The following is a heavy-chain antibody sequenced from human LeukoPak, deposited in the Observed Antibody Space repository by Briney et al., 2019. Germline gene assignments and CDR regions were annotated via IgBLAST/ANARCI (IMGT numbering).Heavy chain of an antibody. J-gene: IGHJ4*02. CDR1: GFTFSSYE. CDR3: AKDPERWLQLRLGFSD. D-gene: IGHD5-24*01. CDR2: ISSSGSTI. Sequence: GGSLRLSCAASGFTFSSYEMNWVRQAPGKGLEWVSYISSSGSTIYYADSVKGRFTISRDNAKNSLYLQMNSLRAEDTAVYYCAKDPERWLQLRLGFSDWGQGTLVTVSP. V-gene: IGHV3-48*03.